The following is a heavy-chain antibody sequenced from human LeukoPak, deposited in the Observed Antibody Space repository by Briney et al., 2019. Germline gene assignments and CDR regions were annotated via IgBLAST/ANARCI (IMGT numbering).Heavy chain of an antibody. Sequence: KPGGPLRLSCAASGFTFSTYSMNWVRQAPGKGLEGVSPISSSSSSIYYSDSVKGRFTVSRDNAKNSLYLQMNSLRDEDTAVYYCAGSLRGGGWYMYWGQGTLVTVSS. CDR2: ISSSSSSI. V-gene: IGHV3-21*01. CDR3: AGSLRGGGWYMY. CDR1: GFTFSTYS. J-gene: IGHJ4*02. D-gene: IGHD6-19*01.